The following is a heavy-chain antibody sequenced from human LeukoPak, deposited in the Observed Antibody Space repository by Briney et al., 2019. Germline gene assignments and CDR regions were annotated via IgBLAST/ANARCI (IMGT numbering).Heavy chain of an antibody. D-gene: IGHD4-17*01. CDR2: ISPRSATI. CDR3: ARVRGPTVTTWYFDL. J-gene: IGHJ2*01. CDR1: GFTFSTHG. V-gene: IGHV3-48*01. Sequence: GASLRLSCGASGFTFSTHGMIWVRQAPGKGLEWVSYISPRSATIYYADSVKGRFTISRDDARNSLFLQMHSLRAGDTAVYYCARVRGPTVTTWYFDLWGRGTLVTVSS.